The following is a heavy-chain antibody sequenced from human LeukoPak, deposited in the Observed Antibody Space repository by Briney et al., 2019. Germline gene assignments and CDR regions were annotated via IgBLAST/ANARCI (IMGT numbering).Heavy chain of an antibody. V-gene: IGHV3-23*01. J-gene: IGHJ6*03. CDR1: GFTVSSNY. CDR3: AKGRQQLTYYYYYMDV. CDR2: ISGSGGST. D-gene: IGHD6-13*01. Sequence: GGSLRLSCAASGFTVSSNYMSWVRQAPGKGLEWVSGISGSGGSTYYADSVKGRFTISRDNSKNTLYLQMNSLRDEDTAVYYCAKGRQQLTYYYYYMDVWGKGTTVTVSS.